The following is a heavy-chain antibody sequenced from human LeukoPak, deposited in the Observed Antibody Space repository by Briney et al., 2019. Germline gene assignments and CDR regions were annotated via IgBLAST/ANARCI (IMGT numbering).Heavy chain of an antibody. D-gene: IGHD6-19*01. CDR1: GFTFSSYG. CDR2: ISYDGSNR. CDR3: AKVGQQWLVRVYFDY. Sequence: PGGSLRLSCAASGFTFSSYGMHWVRQAPGKGLEWVAVISYDGSNRYYADSVKGRFTISRDNSKNTLYLQMNSLRAEDTAVYYCAKVGQQWLVRVYFDYWGQGTLVTVHS. J-gene: IGHJ4*02. V-gene: IGHV3-30*18.